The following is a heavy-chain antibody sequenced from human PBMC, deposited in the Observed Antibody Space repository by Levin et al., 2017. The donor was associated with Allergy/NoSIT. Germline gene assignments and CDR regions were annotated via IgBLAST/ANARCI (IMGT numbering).Heavy chain of an antibody. Sequence: SETLSLTCTVSGGSISSSSYYWGWIRQPPGKGLEWIGSIYYGGSTYYNPSLKSRVTISVDTSKNQFSLRLSSVTAADTAVYYCARHARDHYYSYHYMDVWGKGTTVTVSS. V-gene: IGHV4-39*01. CDR2: IYYGGST. CDR3: ARHARDHYYSYHYMDV. CDR1: GGSISSSSYY. J-gene: IGHJ6*03.